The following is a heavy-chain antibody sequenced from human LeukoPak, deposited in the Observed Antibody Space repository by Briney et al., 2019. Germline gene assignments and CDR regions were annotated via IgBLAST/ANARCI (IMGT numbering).Heavy chain of an antibody. CDR2: IIPILGIA. CDR3: ASPWEMATMIDY. V-gene: IGHV1-69*04. J-gene: IGHJ4*02. Sequence: ASVKVSCKASGGTFSSYAISWVRQAPGQGLEWMGRIIPILGIANYAQKFQGRVTITADKSTSTAYMELSSLRSEDTAVYYCASPWEMATMIDYWGQGTLVTVSS. D-gene: IGHD5-12*01. CDR1: GGTFSSYA.